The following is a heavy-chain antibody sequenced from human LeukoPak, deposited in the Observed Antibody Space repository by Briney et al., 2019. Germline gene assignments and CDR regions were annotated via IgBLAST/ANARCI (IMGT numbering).Heavy chain of an antibody. CDR2: IYYSGST. J-gene: IGHJ4*02. CDR1: GGSISSYY. CDR3: ARGEWFGEPMDY. Sequence: SETLSLTCTVSGGSISSYYWSWIRQPPGKGLEWIGYIYYSGSTNYNPSLKSRVTISVDTSKNQFSLKLGSVTAADTAVYYCARGEWFGEPMDYWGQGTLVTVSS. V-gene: IGHV4-59*01. D-gene: IGHD3-10*01.